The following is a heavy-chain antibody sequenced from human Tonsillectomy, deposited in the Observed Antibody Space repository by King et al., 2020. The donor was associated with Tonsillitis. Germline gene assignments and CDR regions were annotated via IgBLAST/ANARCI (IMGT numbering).Heavy chain of an antibody. J-gene: IGHJ4*02. Sequence: VQLQESGPGLVKPSETLSLTCAVSGGSISSGTYYWGWIRQPPGKGLEWIGSGYYSGSTYYNPSLKSRVTISLDTSQNQFSLKLTSVTAADTAVYYCARTSSSWYYNYFDYWGQGALVTVSS. V-gene: IGHV4-39*07. CDR3: ARTSSSWYYNYFDY. D-gene: IGHD6-13*01. CDR2: GYYSGST. CDR1: GGSISSGTYY.